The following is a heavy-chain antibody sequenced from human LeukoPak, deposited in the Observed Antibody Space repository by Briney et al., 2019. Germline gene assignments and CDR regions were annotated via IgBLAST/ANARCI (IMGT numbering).Heavy chain of an antibody. D-gene: IGHD3-22*01. Sequence: GGSLRLSCAASGFTFRDAWMTWVRQAPGKGLEWVGRIRSKTDGGTTDYAVSVQGRFTISRDDSKNTLYLQMNSLRAEDTAVYYCARNRYIYDSSGYYADIWGQGTMVTVSS. CDR3: ARNRYIYDSSGYYADI. V-gene: IGHV3-15*01. CDR2: IRSKTDGGTT. CDR1: GFTFRDAW. J-gene: IGHJ3*02.